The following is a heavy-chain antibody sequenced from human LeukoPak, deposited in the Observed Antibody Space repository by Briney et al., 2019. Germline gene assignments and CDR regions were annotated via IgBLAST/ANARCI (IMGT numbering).Heavy chain of an antibody. CDR1: GFTFSSYT. D-gene: IGHD6-13*01. CDR3: ARESQLADYYYYYYMDV. V-gene: IGHV3-21*01. CDR2: ISSSSSYI. Sequence: GGSLRLSCAASGFTFSSYTMTWARQAPGKGLEWVSSISSSSSYIYYADSVKGRFTISRHNAKNSLYLQMNSLRVEDTAVYYCARESQLADYYYYYYMDVWGKGTTVTVSS. J-gene: IGHJ6*03.